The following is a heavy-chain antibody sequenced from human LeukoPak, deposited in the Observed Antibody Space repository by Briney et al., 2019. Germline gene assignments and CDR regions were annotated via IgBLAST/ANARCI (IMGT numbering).Heavy chain of an antibody. D-gene: IGHD1-26*01. CDR1: GGSITSSNYH. J-gene: IGHJ4*02. Sequence: SETLSLTCTVSGGSITSSNYHWGWIRQPPGKGLEWIGSIYYSGRTYYNPSLKSRVTISVDTSKNQLSVQLSSVSAADTAVYYCARHRTEYSGNNFDYWGQGTLVTVSS. CDR2: IYYSGRT. CDR3: ARHRTEYSGNNFDY. V-gene: IGHV4-39*01.